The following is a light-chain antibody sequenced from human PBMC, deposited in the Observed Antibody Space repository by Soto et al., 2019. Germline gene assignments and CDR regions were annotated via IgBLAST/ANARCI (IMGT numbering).Light chain of an antibody. CDR1: QGINNY. Sequence: DIQMTQSPSSLSASVGDRVTITCRASQGINNYLAWYQQRPGKIPKLLIYGASTLQSGVPSRFSGSGSGTDFTLTISSLQPEDVATYYCQKYDGAPGTFGQWTKVEIK. V-gene: IGKV1-27*01. J-gene: IGKJ1*01. CDR3: QKYDGAPGT. CDR2: GAS.